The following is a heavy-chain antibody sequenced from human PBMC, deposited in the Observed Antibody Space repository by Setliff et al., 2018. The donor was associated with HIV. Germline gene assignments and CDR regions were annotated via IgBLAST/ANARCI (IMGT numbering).Heavy chain of an antibody. CDR1: GGSISSYY. V-gene: IGHV4-59*08. CDR2: IYYSGST. CDR3: ANSLLRGSRYAFDI. Sequence: SETLSLTCTVSGGSISSYYWSWIRLPPGKGLEWIGYIYYSGSTNYNPSLKSRVTISVDTSRNQFSLKLSSVTAADTAVYYCANSLLRGSRYAFDIWGQGTMVTVSS. D-gene: IGHD3-10*01. J-gene: IGHJ3*02.